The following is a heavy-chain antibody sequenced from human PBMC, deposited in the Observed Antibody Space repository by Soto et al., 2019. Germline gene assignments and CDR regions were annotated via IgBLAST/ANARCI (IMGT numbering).Heavy chain of an antibody. CDR2: IYYSGST. J-gene: IGHJ4*02. D-gene: IGHD3-10*01. V-gene: IGHV4-39*01. CDR1: GGSISSSSYY. CDR3: ARRRRLPGSGSHYFDY. Sequence: PSETLSLTCTVSGGSISSSSYYWGWIRQPPGKGLEWIGSIYYSGSTYYNPSLKSRVTISVDTSKNQFSLKLSSVTAADTAVYYCARRRRLPGSGSHYFDYWGQGTLVTVSS.